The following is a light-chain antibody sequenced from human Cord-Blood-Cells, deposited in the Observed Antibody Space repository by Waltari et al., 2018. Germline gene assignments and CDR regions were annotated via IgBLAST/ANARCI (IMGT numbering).Light chain of an antibody. CDR1: QSVSSY. CDR3: QQRSNWPIT. J-gene: IGKJ5*01. V-gene: IGKV3-11*01. CDR2: DAS. Sequence: ELVLTQSPATLSLSPGERATLSCRASQSVSSYLSMYQQKPGQAPRLRIYDASNRATGIPARFSGSGSGTDFTLTISSLEPEDFAVYYCQQRSNWPITFGQGTRLEIK.